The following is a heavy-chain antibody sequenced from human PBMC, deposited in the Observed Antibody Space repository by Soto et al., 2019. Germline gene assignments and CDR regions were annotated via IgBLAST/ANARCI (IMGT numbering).Heavy chain of an antibody. Sequence: QVDLVESGGGVVQPRKSLRLSCTASGFTFTKFAMHWVRRAPGKGLEWVALISYDGSEKYYADSVKGRFSISRDNSRNTLYLHMKSLRGEDTAVYYCARDRDEILTGYHDYWGQGTEVNVST. CDR1: GFTFTKFA. D-gene: IGHD3-9*01. CDR3: ARDRDEILTGYHDY. V-gene: IGHV3-30-3*01. J-gene: IGHJ4*02. CDR2: ISYDGSEK.